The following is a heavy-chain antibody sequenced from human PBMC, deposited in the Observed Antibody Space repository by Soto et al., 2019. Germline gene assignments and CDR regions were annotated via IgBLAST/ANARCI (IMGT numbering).Heavy chain of an antibody. J-gene: IGHJ3*01. CDR2: INHSGST. Sequence: QVQLQQWGAGLLKPSETLSLTCAVYGGSFSGYYWSWIRQPPGKGLEWIGEINHSGSTNYNPSLKSRVTISVDTSKNQFSLKLSSVTAADTAVYYCASGRRHDAFDLWGQGTMVTVSS. CDR3: ASGRRHDAFDL. V-gene: IGHV4-34*01. D-gene: IGHD6-25*01. CDR1: GGSFSGYY.